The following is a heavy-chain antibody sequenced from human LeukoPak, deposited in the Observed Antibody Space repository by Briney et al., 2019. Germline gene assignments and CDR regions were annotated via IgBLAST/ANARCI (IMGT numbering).Heavy chain of an antibody. J-gene: IGHJ5*02. V-gene: IGHV1-58*01. D-gene: IGHD2-2*01. Sequence: ASVKVSCKASGFTFTSSAVQWVRQARGQRLEWIGWIVVGSGNTNYAQKFQERVTITRDMSTSTAYMELSSLRSEDTAVYYCARDHWEVPPTSPYNWFDPWGQGTLVTVSS. CDR2: IVVGSGNT. CDR3: ARDHWEVPPTSPYNWFDP. CDR1: GFTFTSSA.